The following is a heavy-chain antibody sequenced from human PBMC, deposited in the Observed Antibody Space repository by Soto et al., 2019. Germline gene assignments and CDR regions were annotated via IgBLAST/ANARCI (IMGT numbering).Heavy chain of an antibody. D-gene: IGHD2-15*01. CDR3: ARDPRLLRRPTLCYYYSGMDV. CDR2: IWYDGSNK. J-gene: IGHJ6*02. Sequence: PGGSLRLSCAASGFTFSSYGMHWVRQAPGKGLEWVAVIWYDGSNKYYADSVKGRFTISRDNSKNTLYLQMNSLRAEDTAVYYCARDPRLLRRPTLCYYYSGMDVWGQWTTVSVSS. V-gene: IGHV3-33*01. CDR1: GFTFSSYG.